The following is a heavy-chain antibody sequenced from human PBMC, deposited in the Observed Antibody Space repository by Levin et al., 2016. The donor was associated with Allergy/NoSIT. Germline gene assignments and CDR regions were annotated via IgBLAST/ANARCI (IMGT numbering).Heavy chain of an antibody. D-gene: IGHD3-22*01. CDR2: INPNSGGT. CDR3: ARASDSSGYYYYLFHY. V-gene: IGHV1-2*02. Sequence: WVRQAPGQGFEWMGWINPNSGGTNFAQNFQGRVTMTRDTSISTAYMELGWLRSDDTAVYYCARASDSSGYYYYLFHYWGQGTLVTVSS. J-gene: IGHJ4*02.